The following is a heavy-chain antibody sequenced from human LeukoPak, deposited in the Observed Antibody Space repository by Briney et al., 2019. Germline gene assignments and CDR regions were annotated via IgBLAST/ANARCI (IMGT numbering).Heavy chain of an antibody. CDR2: INGGGNTT. J-gene: IGHJ6*03. Sequence: GGSLRLSCAASGFAFSSFAMGWVRQSPGKGLEWLSTINGGGNTTFYSDSVKGRFTISIDNSKNTLYLHMDSLRPDDTAIYYCTKELHVAVAVADYYYFYMDVWGRGTAVTVSS. D-gene: IGHD6-19*01. CDR3: TKELHVAVAVADYYYFYMDV. V-gene: IGHV3-23*01. CDR1: GFAFSSFA.